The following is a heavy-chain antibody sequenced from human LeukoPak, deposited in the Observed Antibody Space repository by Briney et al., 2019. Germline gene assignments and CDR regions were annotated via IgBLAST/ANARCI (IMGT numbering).Heavy chain of an antibody. CDR1: GGSISSYY. D-gene: IGHD2-2*01. V-gene: IGHV4-4*09. J-gene: IGHJ5*02. CDR3: ATTSSRDLNWFDP. Sequence: SETLSLTCTVSGGSISSYYWSWIRQPPGKGLEWIGYIYTSGSTNYNPSLKSRVTISVDTSKNQFSLKLSSVAAADTAVYYCATTSSRDLNWFDPWGQGTLVTVSS. CDR2: IYTSGST.